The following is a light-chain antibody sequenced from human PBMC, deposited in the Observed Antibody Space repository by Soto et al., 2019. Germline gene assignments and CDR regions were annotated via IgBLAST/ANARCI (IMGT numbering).Light chain of an antibody. V-gene: IGKV1-5*01. J-gene: IGKJ2*01. CDR1: QTISGW. CDR3: QQYKTSPFT. Sequence: DIQMTQSPSTLSASVGDTVTITCRASQTISGWLAWYQQRPGKAPNLLIFDASSVESGVPPRFSGIGFGTEFTLTITNLQPEDDSTYYCQQYKTSPFTFGQGTKLEIK. CDR2: DAS.